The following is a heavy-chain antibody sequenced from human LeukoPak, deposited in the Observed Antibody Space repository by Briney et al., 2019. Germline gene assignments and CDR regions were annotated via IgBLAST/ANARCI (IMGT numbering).Heavy chain of an antibody. J-gene: IGHJ4*02. Sequence: GGSLRLSCAASGFTVSSNYMSWVRQAPGKGLEWVSVIYSGGFTYYADSVKGRFTISRDNSKNTLYLQMNSLRAEDTAVYYCARDILATSIAAPYYWGQGTLVTVSS. CDR2: IYSGGFT. D-gene: IGHD6-13*01. CDR3: ARDILATSIAAPYY. V-gene: IGHV3-53*01. CDR1: GFTVSSNY.